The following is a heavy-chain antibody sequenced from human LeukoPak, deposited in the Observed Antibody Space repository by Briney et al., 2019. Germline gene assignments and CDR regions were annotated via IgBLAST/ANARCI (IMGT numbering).Heavy chain of an antibody. V-gene: IGHV1-2*02. CDR1: GYTFTGYY. CDR2: INPNSGDT. J-gene: IGHJ6*03. CDR3: ARGLSGPYYYYYMDV. Sequence: ASVKVSCKASGYTFTGYYMHWVRQAPGQGLEWMGWINPNSGDTNYAQKFQGRVTMTRDTSISTAYMELSRLRSDDTAVYYCARGLSGPYYYYYMDVWGKGTSVTVSS. D-gene: IGHD2-15*01.